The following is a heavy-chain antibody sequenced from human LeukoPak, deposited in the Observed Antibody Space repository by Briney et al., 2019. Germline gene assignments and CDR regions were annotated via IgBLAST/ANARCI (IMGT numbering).Heavy chain of an antibody. D-gene: IGHD3-10*01. J-gene: IGHJ4*02. CDR1: GLTFSSSD. CDR3: ATPYGSVDY. V-gene: IGHV3-48*03. Sequence: GGSLRLSCSVSGLTFSSSDMNWVRQAPGKGLEWASYISSSGSTIYYADSVKGRFTISRDNAKNSLYLQMNSLRAEDTAVYYCATPYGSVDYWGQGTLVTVSS. CDR2: ISSSGSTI.